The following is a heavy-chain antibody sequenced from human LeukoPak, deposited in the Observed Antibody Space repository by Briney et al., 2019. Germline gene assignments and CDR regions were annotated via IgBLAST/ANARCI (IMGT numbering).Heavy chain of an antibody. V-gene: IGHV4-59*02. CDR2: IYYSGNT. D-gene: IGHD3-16*01. CDR3: ARALRGSYDAFDI. CDR1: GGSVGGFY. J-gene: IGHJ3*02. Sequence: NSSETLSLTCTVSGGSVGGFYRNWIRQPPGRGLEWIGYIYYSGNTNYNSSLKSRVTISVVTSKNHFSLNLSSVTAADTAVYYCARALRGSYDAFDIWGQGTMVTVSS.